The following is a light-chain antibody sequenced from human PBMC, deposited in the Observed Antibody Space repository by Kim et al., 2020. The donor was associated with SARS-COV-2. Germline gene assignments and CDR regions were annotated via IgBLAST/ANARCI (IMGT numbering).Light chain of an antibody. CDR3: QQFDNWPWT. Sequence: VSPGERAPLSCRASQSVSNNLAWYQHQPGQAPRLLLYGVSTRATGIPARFSGSGSGTEFTLTISSLQSEDFAVYYCQQFDNWPWTFGQGTKVDIK. V-gene: IGKV3-15*01. J-gene: IGKJ1*01. CDR1: QSVSNN. CDR2: GVS.